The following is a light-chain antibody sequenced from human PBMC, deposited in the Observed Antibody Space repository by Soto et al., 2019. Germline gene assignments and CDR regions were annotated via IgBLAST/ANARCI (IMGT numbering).Light chain of an antibody. CDR1: GNIKTS. Sequence: DIQMTQSPSSVSASVGDRVTITCRASGNIKTSLAWYQQRPGKGPELLIYDASTLQSGVPSRISGSGSGTEFTLTISRLQPEDFATFYCQQINSFPPTFGGGTKVTI. CDR2: DAS. V-gene: IGKV1-12*01. J-gene: IGKJ4*01. CDR3: QQINSFPPT.